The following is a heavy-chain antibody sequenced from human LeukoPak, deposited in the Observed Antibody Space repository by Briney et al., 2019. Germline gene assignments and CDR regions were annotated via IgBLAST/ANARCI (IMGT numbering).Heavy chain of an antibody. CDR2: IYYSGST. CDR3: ARDSSGWATVFDY. CDR1: GGSISSYY. D-gene: IGHD6-19*01. J-gene: IGHJ4*02. Sequence: PSETLSLTCTVSGGSISSYYWSWIRQPPGKGLEWIGYIYYSGSTNYNPSLKSRVTISVDTSKNQFSLKLSSATAADTAVYYCARDSSGWATVFDYWGQGTLVTVSS. V-gene: IGHV4-59*01.